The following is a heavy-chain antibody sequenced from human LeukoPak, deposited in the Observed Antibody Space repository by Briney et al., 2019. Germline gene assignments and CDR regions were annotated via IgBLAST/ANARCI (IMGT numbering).Heavy chain of an antibody. CDR1: GFTFSSYG. V-gene: IGHV3-30*18. CDR2: ISYDGSNK. Sequence: GGSLRLSCAASGFTFSSYGMHWVRQAPGKGLEWVAVISYDGSNKYYADPVKGRFTISRDNSKNTLYLQMNSLRAEDTAVYYCAKERLKSSSWYTWTYYYGMDIWGQGTTVTVSS. CDR3: AKERLKSSSWYTWTYYYGMDI. D-gene: IGHD6-13*01. J-gene: IGHJ6*02.